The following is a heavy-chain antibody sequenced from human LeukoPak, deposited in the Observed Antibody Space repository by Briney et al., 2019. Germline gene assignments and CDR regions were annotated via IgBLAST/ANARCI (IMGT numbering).Heavy chain of an antibody. CDR3: ARAYFGSGSYYSRFDY. J-gene: IGHJ4*02. D-gene: IGHD3-10*01. CDR2: IYYSGTT. V-gene: IGHV4-59*04. CDR1: GDSISYYY. Sequence: SETLSLTCSVSGDSISYYYWNWIRQPPGKGLEWIGYIYYSGTTYYKPSLKSRVTISVDTSKNQFSLKLSSVTAADTAVYYCARAYFGSGSYYSRFDYWGQGALVTVSS.